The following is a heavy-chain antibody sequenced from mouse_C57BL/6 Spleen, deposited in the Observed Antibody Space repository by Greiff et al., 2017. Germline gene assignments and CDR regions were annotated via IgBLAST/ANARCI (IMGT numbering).Heavy chain of an antibody. CDR2: IDPETGGT. D-gene: IGHD1-1*01. V-gene: IGHV1-15*01. CDR3: TRWYYGSSSYAMDY. Sequence: VQLQQSGAELVRPGASVTLSCKASGYTFTDYEMHWVKQTPVHGLEWIGAIDPETGGTAYNQKFKGKAILTADKSSSTAYMELRSLTSEDSAVYYCTRWYYGSSSYAMDYWGQGTSVTVSS. CDR1: GYTFTDYE. J-gene: IGHJ4*01.